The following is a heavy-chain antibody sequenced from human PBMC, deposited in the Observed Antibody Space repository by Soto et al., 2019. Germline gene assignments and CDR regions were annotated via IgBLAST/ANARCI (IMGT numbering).Heavy chain of an antibody. V-gene: IGHV3-53*01. CDR2: IYTNGNI. CDR1: GFTVTSNY. D-gene: IGHD3-22*01. CDR3: ARGHDYDSSGGYYFGH. Sequence: EVQLVESGGGWIQPGGSLRLSCAASGFTVTSNYMSWVRQAPGKGLEWVSVIYTNGNIYYANSVRGRFTISRNKSKNTVVLQLNSLRAEDTAVYYCARGHDYDSSGGYYFGHWGQGTLFTVSS. J-gene: IGHJ4*02.